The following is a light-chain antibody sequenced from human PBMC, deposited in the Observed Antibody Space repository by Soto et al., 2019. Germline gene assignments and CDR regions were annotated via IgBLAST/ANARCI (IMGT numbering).Light chain of an antibody. V-gene: IGKV3-11*01. CDR1: QSVSSY. CDR3: QQRSNWPGIT. Sequence: EIVLTQSPATLSLSPGERATLSCRASQSVSSYLAWYQQKPGQAPRLLIYDASNRATGIPARFSGSGSGTDDTLTISSLEPDDFAVYYCQQRSNWPGITFGQGTRLEIK. CDR2: DAS. J-gene: IGKJ5*01.